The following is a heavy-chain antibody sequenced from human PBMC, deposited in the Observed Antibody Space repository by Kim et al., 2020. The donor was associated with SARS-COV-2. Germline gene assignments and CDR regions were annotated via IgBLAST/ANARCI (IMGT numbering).Heavy chain of an antibody. CDR2: IWYDGSNK. CDR3: AKDSGGRGYSYGYMLFDY. J-gene: IGHJ4*02. D-gene: IGHD5-18*01. V-gene: IGHV3-33*06. CDR1: GFTFSSYA. Sequence: GGSLRLSCAASGFTFSSYAMHWVRQAPGKGLEWVAVIWYDGSNKYYADSVKGRFTISRDNSKNTLYLQMNSLRAEDTAVYYCAKDSGGRGYSYGYMLFDYWGQGTLVTVSS.